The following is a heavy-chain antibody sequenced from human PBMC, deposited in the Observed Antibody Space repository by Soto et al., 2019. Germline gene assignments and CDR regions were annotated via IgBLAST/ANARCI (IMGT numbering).Heavy chain of an antibody. CDR3: ARQDGYSYGYYFVY. J-gene: IGHJ4*02. CDR1: GYTFTDYY. D-gene: IGHD5-18*01. CDR2: INPNSGGT. Sequence: ASVKVSCKASGYTFTDYYMHWVRQAPGQGLEWMGWINPNSGGTNYAQKFQGWVTMTRGTSISTAYMELSRLRSDDTAVYYCARQDGYSYGYYFVYWGQGTLVTVS. V-gene: IGHV1-2*04.